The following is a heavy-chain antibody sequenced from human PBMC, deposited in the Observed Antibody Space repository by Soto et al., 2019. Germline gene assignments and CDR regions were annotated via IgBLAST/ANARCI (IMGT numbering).Heavy chain of an antibody. CDR1: GFTLSSYG. V-gene: IGHV3-23*01. CDR3: AKDGTTTGIHYYAMDV. CDR2: IGRGGDT. Sequence: PGGSLRLSCEVSGFTLSSYGMNWVRQAPDKGLEWVSTIGRGGDTCYADSVKGRFTISRDNSKNTLFLQMNSLRAEDTALYFCAKDGTTTGIHYYAMDVWGQGTTVTDSS. D-gene: IGHD1-1*01. J-gene: IGHJ6*02.